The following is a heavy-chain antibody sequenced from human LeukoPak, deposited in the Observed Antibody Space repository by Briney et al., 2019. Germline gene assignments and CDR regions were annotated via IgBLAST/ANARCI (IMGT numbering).Heavy chain of an antibody. Sequence: PGGSLRLSCAASGFSFSNSWMHWVRQAPGKGLVWVSRINSDGTTTYYADSVKGRFTISRDNAKNSLYLQMNSLRAEDTAVYYCASGLGWLVDNWGQGTLVTVSS. CDR2: INSDGTTT. J-gene: IGHJ4*02. CDR1: GFSFSNSW. V-gene: IGHV3-74*01. D-gene: IGHD6-19*01. CDR3: ASGLGWLVDN.